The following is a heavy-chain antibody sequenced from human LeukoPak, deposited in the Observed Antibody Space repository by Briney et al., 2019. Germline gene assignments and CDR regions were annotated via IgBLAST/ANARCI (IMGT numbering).Heavy chain of an antibody. V-gene: IGHV1-69*05. CDR1: GGTFSSYA. CDR3: ARDTGGRDTAMVPLDY. CDR2: IIPIFGTA. Sequence: GASVKVSCKASGGTFSSYAISWVRQAPGQGLEWMGGIIPIFGTANYAQKFQGRVTITTDESTSTAYMELSSLRSEDTAVYYCARDTGGRDTAMVPLDYWGQGTLVTVSS. J-gene: IGHJ4*02. D-gene: IGHD5-18*01.